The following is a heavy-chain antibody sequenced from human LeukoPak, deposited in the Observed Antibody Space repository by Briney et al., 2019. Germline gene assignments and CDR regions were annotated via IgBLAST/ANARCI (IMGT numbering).Heavy chain of an antibody. J-gene: IGHJ4*02. CDR2: IIPIFGTA. CDR1: GGTFSSYA. D-gene: IGHD3-22*01. V-gene: IGHV1-69*05. CDR3: ARDSTGGYHFDY. Sequence: GSSVKASCKAFGGTFSSYAISEVRQAPGHGLEWMVGIIPIFGTANYAQKFQGRVTITTDESTSTAYMELSSLRSEDTAVYYCARDSTGGYHFDYCGQGTLVTVSS.